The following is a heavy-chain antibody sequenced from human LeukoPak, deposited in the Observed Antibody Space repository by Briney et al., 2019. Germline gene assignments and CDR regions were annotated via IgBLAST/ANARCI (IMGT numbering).Heavy chain of an antibody. D-gene: IGHD6-19*01. CDR3: ARAPPEESWLVYFDS. V-gene: IGHV4-59*01. CDR2: INYSGTI. Sequence: SETLSLTCTVSGGSISSYYWSWIRQPPGTGLEWIGYINYSGTINYNPSLNSRVTISVDTSKNQLSLKLSSVTPADTAIYYCARAPPEESWLVYFDSWGQGTLVTVSS. CDR1: GGSISSYY. J-gene: IGHJ4*02.